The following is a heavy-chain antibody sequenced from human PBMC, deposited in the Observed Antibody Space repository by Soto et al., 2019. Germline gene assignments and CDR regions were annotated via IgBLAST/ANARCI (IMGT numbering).Heavy chain of an antibody. CDR2: ISVHNGNT. D-gene: IGHD1-1*01. CDR3: ARGRYGDY. J-gene: IGHJ4*02. V-gene: IGHV1-18*01. CDR1: GYTFTTYG. Sequence: QVHLVQSGAEVKRPGASVKVSCKGSGYTFTTYGITWVRQAPGQGLEWVGWISVHNGNTNYAQKLQGRATVTSETSTSTAHMELRSLRSDDTAVYYGARGRYGDYWCQGALVTVSS.